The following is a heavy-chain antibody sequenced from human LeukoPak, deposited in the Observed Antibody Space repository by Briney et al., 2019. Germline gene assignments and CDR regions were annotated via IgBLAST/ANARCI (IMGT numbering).Heavy chain of an antibody. V-gene: IGHV3-30*03. D-gene: IGHD6-25*01. J-gene: IGHJ4*02. CDR3: AGYNNFDY. Sequence: PGGSLRLSCAASGFTLSSYGMHWVRQAPGKGLEWVAVISYDGSNKYYADSVKGRFTISRDNSKNTLYLQMNSLRAEDTAVYYCAGYNNFDYWGQGTLVTVSS. CDR1: GFTLSSYG. CDR2: ISYDGSNK.